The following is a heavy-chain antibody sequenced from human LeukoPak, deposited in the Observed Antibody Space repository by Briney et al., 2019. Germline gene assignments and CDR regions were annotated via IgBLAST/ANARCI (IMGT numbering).Heavy chain of an antibody. J-gene: IGHJ5*02. CDR1: GGTFSSYA. CDR2: IIPILGIA. Sequence: GASVKVSCKASGGTFSSYAISWVRQAPGQGLEWMGRIIPILGIANYAQKFQGRVTITADKSTSTAYMELSSLRSEDTAVYYCARDSSSGWSFDPWGQGTLVTVSS. CDR3: ARDSSSGWSFDP. V-gene: IGHV1-69*04. D-gene: IGHD6-19*01.